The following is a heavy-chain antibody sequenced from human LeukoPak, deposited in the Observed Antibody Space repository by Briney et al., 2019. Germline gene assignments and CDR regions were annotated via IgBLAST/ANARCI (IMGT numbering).Heavy chain of an antibody. V-gene: IGHV1-2*02. J-gene: IGHJ2*01. CDR3: ARDQGGYYDSSGYYYPSRGGTLSPGYFDL. CDR2: INPNSGGT. Sequence: ASVKVSCKASGYTFTGYYMHWVRQAPGQGLEWMGWINPNSGGTNYAQKFQGRVTMTRDTSISTAYMKLSRLRSDDTAVYYCARDQGGYYDSSGYYYPSRGGTLSPGYFDLWGRGTLVTVSS. D-gene: IGHD3-22*01. CDR1: GYTFTGYY.